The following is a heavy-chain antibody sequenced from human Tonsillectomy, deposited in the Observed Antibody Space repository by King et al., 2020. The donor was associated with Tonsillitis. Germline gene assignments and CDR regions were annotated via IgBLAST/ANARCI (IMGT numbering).Heavy chain of an antibody. CDR2: IWYDGSNK. D-gene: IGHD2-2*01. CDR3: ARDLFVRGPPSAAFDI. CDR1: GFTFSSYG. Sequence: VQLVESGGGVVQPGRSLRLSCAASGFTFSSYGMHWVRQAPGKGLEWVAVIWYDGSNKYYADSVKVRFTISRDNSKNTLYLQMNSLRAEDTAVYYCARDLFVRGPPSAAFDIWGQGTMVTVSS. J-gene: IGHJ3*02. V-gene: IGHV3-33*01.